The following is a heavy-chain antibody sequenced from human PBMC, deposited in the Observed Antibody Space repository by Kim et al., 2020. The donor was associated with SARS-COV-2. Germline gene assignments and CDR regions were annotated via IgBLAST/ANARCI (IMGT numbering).Heavy chain of an antibody. D-gene: IGHD3-10*01. Sequence: ASVKVSCKAPGYTFTSYAMNWVRQAPGQGLEWMGWINTNTGNPTYAQGFTGRFVFSLDTSVSTAYLQISSLKAEDTAVYYCARDTEITMVRGVIINAFDIWGQGTMVTVSS. CDR1: GYTFTSYA. J-gene: IGHJ3*02. CDR3: ARDTEITMVRGVIINAFDI. V-gene: IGHV7-4-1*02. CDR2: INTNTGNP.